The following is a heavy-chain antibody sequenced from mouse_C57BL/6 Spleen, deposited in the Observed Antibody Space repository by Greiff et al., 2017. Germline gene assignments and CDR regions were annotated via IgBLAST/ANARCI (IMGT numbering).Heavy chain of an antibody. D-gene: IGHD2-4*01. CDR3: ARVYDYDGAWFAY. V-gene: IGHV14-2*01. CDR2: IDPEDGET. J-gene: IGHJ3*01. Sequence: VQLQQSGAELVKPGASVKLSCTASGFNIKAYYMHWVKQRTEQGLEGIGRIDPEDGETTYAPKFKGKATITADTSSNTAYLQRSSLTSEDTAVYYGARVYDYDGAWFAYWGQGTLVTVSA. CDR1: GFNIKAYY.